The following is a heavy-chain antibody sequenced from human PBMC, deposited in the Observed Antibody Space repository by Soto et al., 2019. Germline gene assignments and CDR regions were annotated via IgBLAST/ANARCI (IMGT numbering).Heavy chain of an antibody. J-gene: IGHJ4*01. CDR3: ARIQLDTIMALDY. D-gene: IGHD1-1*01. Sequence: QVQLVESGGGVLQPGKSLRLSCAASGFNFNTYGFDWVRQAPGKGLEWVSVIWSDGNNRYYADSVKGRFTISRDISKNTVYLQMNTLRVEDTAVYFCARIQLDTIMALDYWGHGTLVTVSS. V-gene: IGHV3-33*01. CDR2: IWSDGNNR. CDR1: GFNFNTYG.